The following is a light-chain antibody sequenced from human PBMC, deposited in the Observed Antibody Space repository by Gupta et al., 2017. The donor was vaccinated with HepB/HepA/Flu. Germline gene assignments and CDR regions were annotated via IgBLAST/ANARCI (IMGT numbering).Light chain of an antibody. CDR2: NND. Sequence: QSVLAQPPSASGTPGQRVTISCSGSRSNIGSSTVSWYQQLPGTAPRLLIYNNDQRPSGVPDRFSGSKSGTSASLAISGLQSEDEADYYCATWDDSLNGQVFGAGTKVTVL. V-gene: IGLV1-44*01. J-gene: IGLJ1*01. CDR3: ATWDDSLNGQV. CDR1: RSNIGSST.